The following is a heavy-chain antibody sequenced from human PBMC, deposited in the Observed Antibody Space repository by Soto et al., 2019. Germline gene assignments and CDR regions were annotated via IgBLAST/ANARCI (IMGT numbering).Heavy chain of an antibody. CDR3: ARGVY. CDR1: GFTFSSYG. D-gene: IGHD6-25*01. V-gene: IGHV3-23*01. CDR2: ISDSGGSI. J-gene: IGHJ4*02. Sequence: PGGSLRLSCAASGFTFSSYGMHWVRQAPGKGLEWVSGISDSGGSIYYTDSVKGRFTISRDNSKNTLYLQMDSLRAEDTAVYYCARGVYWGQGALVTVSS.